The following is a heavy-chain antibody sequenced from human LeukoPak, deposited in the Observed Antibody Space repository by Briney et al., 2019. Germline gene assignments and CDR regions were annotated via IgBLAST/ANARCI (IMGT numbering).Heavy chain of an antibody. J-gene: IGHJ6*03. CDR2: VLFDGSDQ. CDR1: GFNFNTYA. CDR3: ARVSKPGWYDYYYMDV. D-gene: IGHD2/OR15-2a*01. V-gene: IGHV3-30*04. Sequence: GGSLRLSCAASGFNFNTYAMKWVRQAPGKGREWLAVVLFDGSDQYYADSVQGRFTFSRDNSQNTLDLQMDSLRVEDTAVYYCARVSKPGWYDYYYMDVWGKGTAVTVSS.